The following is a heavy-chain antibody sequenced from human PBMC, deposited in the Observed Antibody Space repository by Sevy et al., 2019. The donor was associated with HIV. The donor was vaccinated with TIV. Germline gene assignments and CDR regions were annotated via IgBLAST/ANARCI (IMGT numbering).Heavy chain of an antibody. Sequence: SETLSLTCSVSGGSVNNHYWTWIRQSPGKGLEWLGYAHYSGRSDYNPSLKRRLTISLDMSNNQFSLQLDFVTAADTAVYYCVTFGTNFDPRFDPWGQGTLVTVSS. J-gene: IGHJ5*02. V-gene: IGHV4-59*02. CDR1: GGSVNNHY. CDR2: AHYSGRS. CDR3: VTFGTNFDPRFDP. D-gene: IGHD2-8*01.